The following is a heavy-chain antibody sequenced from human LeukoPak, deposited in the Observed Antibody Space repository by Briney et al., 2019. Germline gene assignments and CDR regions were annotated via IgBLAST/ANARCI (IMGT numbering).Heavy chain of an antibody. CDR2: MNPNSGNT. V-gene: IGHV1-8*01. CDR1: GYTFTSYD. Sequence: GASVKVSCKAPGYTFTSYDINWVRQATGQGLEWMGWMNPNSGNTGYAQKFQGRVTMTRNTSISTAYMELSSLRSEDTAVYYCATAPYYYDSSVDYWGQGTLVTVSS. CDR3: ATAPYYYDSSVDY. D-gene: IGHD3-22*01. J-gene: IGHJ4*02.